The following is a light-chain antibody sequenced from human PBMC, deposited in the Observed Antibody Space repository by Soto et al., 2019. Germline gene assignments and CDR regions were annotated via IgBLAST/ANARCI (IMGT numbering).Light chain of an antibody. J-gene: IGKJ4*01. V-gene: IGKV1-39*01. CDR2: TAS. CDR3: QQYYSYPLT. Sequence: DIQMTQSPYSLSASVGDRVTITCRASQSISRYLNWYQQKPGKPPKLLIYTASTLQSGVPSRFSGSGSGTDFTLTISCLQSEDFATYYCQQYYSYPLTFGGGTKVDIK. CDR1: QSISRY.